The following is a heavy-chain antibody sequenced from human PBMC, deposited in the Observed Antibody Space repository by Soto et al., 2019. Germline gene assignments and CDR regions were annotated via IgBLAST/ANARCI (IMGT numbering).Heavy chain of an antibody. D-gene: IGHD2-2*01. V-gene: IGHV4-34*01. Sequence: SGRLSLTXAVYGGTFSGYYWSWIRQPKGKGLEGIGEINHSGSTNYNPSLKSRVTISVDTAKNQIYLKLRSVTAADRAVYYCASILSESFSGTSTSYYYYYSGMDVWGQGTTVTVSS. J-gene: IGHJ6*02. CDR3: ASILSESFSGTSTSYYYYYSGMDV. CDR2: INHSGST. CDR1: GGTFSGYY.